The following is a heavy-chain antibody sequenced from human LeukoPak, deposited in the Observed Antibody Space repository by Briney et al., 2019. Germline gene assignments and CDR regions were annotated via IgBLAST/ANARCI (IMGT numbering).Heavy chain of an antibody. CDR2: IIPIFGIA. D-gene: IGHD3-10*01. CDR3: AIEEIWFGDY. CDR1: GGTFSSYA. J-gene: IGHJ4*02. V-gene: IGHV1-69*04. Sequence: SVKVSCKASGGTFSSYAISWVRQAPGQGLEWMGRIIPIFGIANYAQKFQGRVTITADKSTSTAYMELSSLRSEDTAVYYCAIEEIWFGDYWGQGTLVTVSS.